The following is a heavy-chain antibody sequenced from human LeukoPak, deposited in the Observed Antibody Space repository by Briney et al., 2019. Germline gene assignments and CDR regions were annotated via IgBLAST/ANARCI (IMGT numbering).Heavy chain of an antibody. CDR1: GFTFSSYW. CDR2: IKQDGSGT. J-gene: IGHJ4*02. CDR3: AREVHPAAAVDY. Sequence: GGSLRLSCAASGFTFSSYWMSWVRQAPGEGLEWVANIKQDGSGTYYVDSVKGRFTISRDNGKNSVYLQMSSLRAEDTAVYYCAREVHPAAAVDYWGQGTLVTVSS. D-gene: IGHD6-13*01. V-gene: IGHV3-7*01.